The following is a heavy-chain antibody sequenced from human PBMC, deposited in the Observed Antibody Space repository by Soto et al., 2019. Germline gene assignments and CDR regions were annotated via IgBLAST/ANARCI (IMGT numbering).Heavy chain of an antibody. D-gene: IGHD2-2*01. CDR1: GFTFRNYA. J-gene: IGHJ4*02. V-gene: IGHV3-23*01. CDR2: ISGSGGTT. Sequence: VQLLESGGGLVQPGGSLRLSCAASGFTFRNYAMSWARQAPGKGLEWVSAISGSGGTTHYADSVKGRFTISRDNSKNTLYLQMKSLRVEDTAVYYCAKDRSSTSCYAFDYWGQGSLVTVSS. CDR3: AKDRSSTSCYAFDY.